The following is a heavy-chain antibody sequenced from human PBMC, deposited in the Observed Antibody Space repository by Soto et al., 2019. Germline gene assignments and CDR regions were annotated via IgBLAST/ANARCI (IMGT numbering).Heavy chain of an antibody. CDR2: IYYSGST. CDR1: GGSISSSSYY. CDR3: ARGLITGSQYSGGWYYFDS. V-gene: IGHV4-39*02. Sequence: SETLSLTCTVSGGSISSSSYYWGWIRQPPGKGLEWIGSIYYSGSTYYNQSLKSRVTISEDTSKKQYTLKLSSVTAADMAVYYCARGLITGSQYSGGWYYFDSWGQGTQVT. J-gene: IGHJ4*02. D-gene: IGHD1-26*01.